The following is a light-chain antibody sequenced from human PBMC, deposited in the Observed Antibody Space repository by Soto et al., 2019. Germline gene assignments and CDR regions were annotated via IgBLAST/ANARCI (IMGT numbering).Light chain of an antibody. CDR1: SSDVGGYNY. J-gene: IGLJ2*01. Sequence: QSALTQPASVSGSPGQSITISCTGTSSDVGGYNYVSWYQQHPGKAPKLMIYEVSNRPSGVPDRFSGSKSGNTASLTVSGLQAEDEADYYCSSYAGSNKLVFGGGTKLTVL. CDR3: SSYAGSNKLV. CDR2: EVS. V-gene: IGLV2-8*01.